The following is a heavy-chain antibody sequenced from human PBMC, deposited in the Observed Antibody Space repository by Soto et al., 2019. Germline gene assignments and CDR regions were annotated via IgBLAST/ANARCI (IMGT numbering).Heavy chain of an antibody. D-gene: IGHD6-6*01. J-gene: IGHJ4*02. CDR1: GFTFSTYA. CDR3: ASGGSSLNFDS. Sequence: SGFTFSTYAMSWVRQAPGKGLVWVSWINSDGSSTSYADSVKGRFTISRDNAKNTLYLQMNSLRAEDTAVYYCASGGSSLNFDSWGQGTLVTVSS. V-gene: IGHV3-74*01. CDR2: INSDGSST.